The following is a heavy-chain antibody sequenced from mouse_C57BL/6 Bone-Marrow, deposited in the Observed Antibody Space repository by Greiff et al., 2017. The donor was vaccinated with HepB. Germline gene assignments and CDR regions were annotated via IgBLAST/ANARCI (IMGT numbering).Heavy chain of an antibody. D-gene: IGHD1-1*01. CDR1: GYAFSSYW. Sequence: VKLMESGAELVKPGASVKISCKASGYAFSSYWMNWVKQRPGKGLEWIGQIYPGDGDTNYNGKFKGKATLTADKSSSTAYMQLSSLTSEDSAVYFCAREDYYGSSPNVWGTGTTVTVSS. CDR2: IYPGDGDT. CDR3: AREDYYGSSPNV. V-gene: IGHV1-80*01. J-gene: IGHJ1*03.